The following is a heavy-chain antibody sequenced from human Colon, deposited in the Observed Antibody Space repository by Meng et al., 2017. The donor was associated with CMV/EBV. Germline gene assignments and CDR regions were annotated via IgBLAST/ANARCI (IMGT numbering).Heavy chain of an antibody. Sequence: QITLKESGPPLVNPTQTLTLTCTFSGFSFITDKAGVGWIRHPPGKALEWLGFIYWDDDTRYSPSLKTRLTITRDTSKNQVILTMTNMDPADTATYYCVRRSYSGQDDYWGQGALVTVSS. CDR2: IYWDDDT. D-gene: IGHD5-12*01. CDR3: VRRSYSGQDDY. J-gene: IGHJ4*02. V-gene: IGHV2-5*02. CDR1: GFSFITDKAG.